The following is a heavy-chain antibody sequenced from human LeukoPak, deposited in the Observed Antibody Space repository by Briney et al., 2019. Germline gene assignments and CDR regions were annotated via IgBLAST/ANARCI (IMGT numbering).Heavy chain of an antibody. Sequence: PSETLFLTCTVSGGSISSSSYYWGWIRQPPGKGLEWIGSIYYSGSTYYNPSLKSRVTISVDTSKNQFSLKLSSVTAADTAVYYCARGEVYGSEVYYYYYYGMDVWGQGTTVTVSS. CDR1: GGSISSSSYY. D-gene: IGHD3-10*01. CDR2: IYYSGST. J-gene: IGHJ6*02. V-gene: IGHV4-39*07. CDR3: ARGEVYGSEVYYYYYYGMDV.